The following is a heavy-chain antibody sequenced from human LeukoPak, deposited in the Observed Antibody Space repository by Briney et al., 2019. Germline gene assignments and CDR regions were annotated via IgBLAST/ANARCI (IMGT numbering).Heavy chain of an antibody. D-gene: IGHD1-26*01. CDR1: GGTFSSYA. CDR2: IIPIFGTA. V-gene: IGHV1-69*01. J-gene: IGHJ4*02. CDR3: ARVSLPSEYSWSFDY. Sequence: SVKVSCKASGGTFSSYANSWVRQAPGQGLEWMGGIIPIFGTANYAQKFQGRVTITADESTSTAYMELSSLRSEDTAVYYCARVSLPSEYSWSFDYWGPGNPGHRLL.